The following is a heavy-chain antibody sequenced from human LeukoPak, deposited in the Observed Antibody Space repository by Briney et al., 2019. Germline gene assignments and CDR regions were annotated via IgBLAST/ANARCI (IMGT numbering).Heavy chain of an antibody. D-gene: IGHD3-22*01. Sequence: SVKVSCKASGGTFSSYAISWVRQAPGQGLEWMGRIIPILGIANYAQKFQGRVTITADKSASTAYMELSSLRSEDTAVYYCACRITMIVVDEGGFDYWGQGTLVTVSS. CDR2: IIPILGIA. CDR3: ACRITMIVVDEGGFDY. V-gene: IGHV1-69*04. J-gene: IGHJ4*02. CDR1: GGTFSSYA.